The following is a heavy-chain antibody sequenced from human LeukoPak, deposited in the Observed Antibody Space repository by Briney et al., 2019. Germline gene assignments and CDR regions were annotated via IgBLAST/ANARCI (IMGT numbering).Heavy chain of an antibody. Sequence: PGGSLRLSCAASGFTFSSYSMNWVRQAPGKGLEWVSSISSSSSYIYYADTVKGRFTISRDNAKNSLYLQMNSLRAEDTAVYYCARLGEEYYDSSGYPDYWGQGTLVTVSS. V-gene: IGHV3-21*01. D-gene: IGHD3-22*01. J-gene: IGHJ4*02. CDR2: ISSSSSYI. CDR3: ARLGEEYYDSSGYPDY. CDR1: GFTFSSYS.